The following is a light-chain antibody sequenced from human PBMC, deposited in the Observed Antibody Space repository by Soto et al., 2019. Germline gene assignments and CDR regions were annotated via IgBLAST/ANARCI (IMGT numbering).Light chain of an antibody. CDR1: QDISNH. Sequence: DIQMTQSPSSLSASAGDRVTITCQASQDISNHLNWYQQKAGKAPKLLINDASNLEAGVPSRFSGSGAWTDFTLTISSLQPEDIATYYGQQYVNALTFGGGTKVEIK. J-gene: IGKJ4*01. V-gene: IGKV1-33*01. CDR2: DAS. CDR3: QQYVNALT.